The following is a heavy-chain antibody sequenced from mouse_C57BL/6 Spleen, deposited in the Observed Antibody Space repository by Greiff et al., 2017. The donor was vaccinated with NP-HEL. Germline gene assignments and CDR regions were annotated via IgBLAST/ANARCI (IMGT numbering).Heavy chain of an antibody. CDR2: ISYDGSN. CDR3: ARGGAISRDYFDY. Sequence: EVKLMESGPGLVKPSQSLSLTCSVTGYSITSGYYWNWIRQFPGNKLEWMGYISYDGSNNYNPSLKNRISITRDTSKNQFFLKLNSVTTEDTATYYCARGGAISRDYFDYWGQGTTLTVSS. J-gene: IGHJ2*01. D-gene: IGHD3-1*01. CDR1: GYSITSGYY. V-gene: IGHV3-6*01.